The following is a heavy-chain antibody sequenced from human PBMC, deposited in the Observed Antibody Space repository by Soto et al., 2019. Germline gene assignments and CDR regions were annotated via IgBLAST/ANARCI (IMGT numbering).Heavy chain of an antibody. D-gene: IGHD6-19*01. J-gene: IGHJ4*02. CDR1: GYSFNTNW. CDR3: ATLTYSSGGAGR. V-gene: IGHV5-51*01. Sequence: PGESLKISCGGSGYSFNTNWIGWVRQMPGQGLEWMGIIFPADSETRYSPSFQGQVTISADKSISTAYLHWSSLKASDTATYYCATLTYSSGGAGRWGKGTLVTVSS. CDR2: IFPADSET.